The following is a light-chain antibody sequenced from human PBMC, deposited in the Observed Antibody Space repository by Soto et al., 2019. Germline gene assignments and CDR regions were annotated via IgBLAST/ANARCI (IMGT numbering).Light chain of an antibody. CDR2: DVS. CDR1: SSEVGGYNY. Sequence: QSVLTQPASVSGSPGQSITISCTGTSSEVGGYNYVSWYQQHPGKAPKLMIYDVSNRPSGVSNRFSGSKSGNTASLTISGLQAEDEADYYCSSYTSSSTLVRFGGGTKVTV. J-gene: IGLJ2*01. V-gene: IGLV2-14*01. CDR3: SSYTSSSTLVR.